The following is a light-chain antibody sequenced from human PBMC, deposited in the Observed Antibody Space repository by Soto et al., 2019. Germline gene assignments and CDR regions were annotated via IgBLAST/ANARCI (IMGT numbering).Light chain of an antibody. V-gene: IGKV3-15*01. CDR2: GAS. Sequence: EIVLTQSRATMTLSPAEGATLSCRARQSITTYLAWYQQKPGQAPRLLIYGASTRATGIPARFSGSGSGTEFTLTISSLQSEDFAVYYCQQYHNWPPITFGQGTRLEI. J-gene: IGKJ5*01. CDR1: QSITTY. CDR3: QQYHNWPPIT.